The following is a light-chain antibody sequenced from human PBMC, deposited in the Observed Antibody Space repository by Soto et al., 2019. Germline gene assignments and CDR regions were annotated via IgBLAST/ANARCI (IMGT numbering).Light chain of an antibody. V-gene: IGLV1-40*01. Sequence: QAVVTQPPSVSGAPGQRVTISCTGSSSNIGAGYDVHWYQQLPGTAPKLLIYANNYRPSGVPDRFSGSKSGASASLAITGLQPEDEADYYCQSYDSSLSGSVVFGGGTKLTVL. CDR1: SSNIGAGYD. CDR2: ANN. J-gene: IGLJ2*01. CDR3: QSYDSSLSGSVV.